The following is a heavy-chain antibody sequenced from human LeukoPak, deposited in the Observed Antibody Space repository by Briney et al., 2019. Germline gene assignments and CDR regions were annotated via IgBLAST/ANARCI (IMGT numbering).Heavy chain of an antibody. V-gene: IGHV3-7*01. Sequence: PGGSLRLSCAASGFTFSSYWMSWVRQAPGKGLEWVANIKQDGSEKYYVDSVKGRFTISRDNAKNSLYLQMNSLRAEDTAVYYCARVVFVVVTAIPHYFDYGGQGTLVTVSS. J-gene: IGHJ4*02. CDR2: IKQDGSEK. D-gene: IGHD2-21*02. CDR1: GFTFSSYW. CDR3: ARVVFVVVTAIPHYFDY.